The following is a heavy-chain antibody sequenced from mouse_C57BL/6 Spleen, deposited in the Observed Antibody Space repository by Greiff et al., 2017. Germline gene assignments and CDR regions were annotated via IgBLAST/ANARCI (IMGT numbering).Heavy chain of an antibody. D-gene: IGHD4-1*01. CDR3: AIPGTRFAY. Sequence: QVQLQQSGPELVKPGASVKISCKASGYAFSSSWMNWVKQRPGKGLEWIGRIYPGDGDTNYNGKFKGKATLTADKSSSTAYMQLSSLTSEDSAVYFCAIPGTRFAYWGQGTLVTVSA. CDR2: IYPGDGDT. CDR1: GYAFSSSW. J-gene: IGHJ3*01. V-gene: IGHV1-82*01.